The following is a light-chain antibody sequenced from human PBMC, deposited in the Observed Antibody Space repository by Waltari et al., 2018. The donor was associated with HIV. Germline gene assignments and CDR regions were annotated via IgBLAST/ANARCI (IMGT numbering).Light chain of an antibody. CDR3: GTWDPRLGSAV. CDR1: SSNFGSNF. V-gene: IGLV1-51*01. CDR2: GNE. Sequence: QSVLTQPPSVSAAPGQKVTISCPVSSNFGSNFVSWYQHLPGAAPNLLIYGNENRPSVISDGVSGSKAGTSATLGITGLETGNEADYYCGTWDPRLGSAVFGGGTKLTVL. J-gene: IGLJ3*02.